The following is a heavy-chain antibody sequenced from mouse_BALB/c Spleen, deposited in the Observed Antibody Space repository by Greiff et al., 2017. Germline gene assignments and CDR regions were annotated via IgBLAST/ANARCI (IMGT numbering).Heavy chain of an antibody. CDR3: ARWSLTDYYAMDY. V-gene: IGHV1-9*01. Sequence: QVQLQQSGAELMKPGASVTISCKATGYTFSSYWIEWVKQRPGHGLEWIGEILPGSGSTNYNEKFKGKATFTADTSSNTAYMQLSSLTSEDSAVYYCARWSLTDYYAMDYWGQGTSVTVSS. CDR1: GYTFSSYW. D-gene: IGHD4-1*01. CDR2: ILPGSGST. J-gene: IGHJ4*01.